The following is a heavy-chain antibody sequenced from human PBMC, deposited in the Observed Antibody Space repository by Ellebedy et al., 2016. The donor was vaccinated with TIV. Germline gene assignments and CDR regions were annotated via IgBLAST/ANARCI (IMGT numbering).Heavy chain of an antibody. CDR2: IIPIFGTA. Sequence: SVKVSXKASGGTFSSYAISWVRQAPGQGLEWMGGIIPIFGTANYAQKFQGRVTITADESTSTAYMELSSLRSEDTAVYYCASRPVEMATIRGGFVYWGQGTLVTVSS. V-gene: IGHV1-69*13. CDR1: GGTFSSYA. D-gene: IGHD5-24*01. J-gene: IGHJ4*02. CDR3: ASRPVEMATIRGGFVY.